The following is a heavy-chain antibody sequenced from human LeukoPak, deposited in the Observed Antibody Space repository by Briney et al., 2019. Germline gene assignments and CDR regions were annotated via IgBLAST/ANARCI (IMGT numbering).Heavy chain of an antibody. CDR3: ATGLAILYYFDY. D-gene: IGHD3-3*02. Sequence: ASVKVSCKASGGTFSSYAISWVRQAPGKGLAWMGGFDPEDGETIYAQKFQGRVTMTEDTSTDTAYMELSSLRSEDTAVYYCATGLAILYYFDYWGQGTLVTVSS. J-gene: IGHJ4*02. CDR2: FDPEDGET. CDR1: GGTFSSYA. V-gene: IGHV1-24*01.